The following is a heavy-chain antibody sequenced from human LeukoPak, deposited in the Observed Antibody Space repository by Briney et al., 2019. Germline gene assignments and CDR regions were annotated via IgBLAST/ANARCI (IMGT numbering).Heavy chain of an antibody. CDR3: ARCASAQYYFDY. CDR2: INHSGST. V-gene: IGHV4-34*01. CDR1: GGSFSGYY. D-gene: IGHD4-11*01. J-gene: IGHJ4*02. Sequence: SETLSLTCAVYGGSFSGYYWSWIRQPPGKGLEWIGEINHSGSTNYNPSLKSRVTISVDTSKNQFSLKLSSVTAAGTAVYYCARCASAQYYFDYWGQGTLVTVSS.